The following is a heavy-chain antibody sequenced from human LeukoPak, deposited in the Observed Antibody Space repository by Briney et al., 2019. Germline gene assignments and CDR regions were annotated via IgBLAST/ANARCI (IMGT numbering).Heavy chain of an antibody. CDR2: LYSSVST. J-gene: IGHJ4*02. Sequence: SETLSLTCTVSGGSVTDYYWSWIRQSPGKGLEWIGRLYSSVSTNYNPSLKSRITMSVDTSKNQFSLKLSSVTAADTAVYYCARDRGGVPAAKGAYYFDYWGQGTLVTVSS. D-gene: IGHD2-2*01. V-gene: IGHV4-4*07. CDR3: ARDRGGVPAAKGAYYFDY. CDR1: GGSVTDYY.